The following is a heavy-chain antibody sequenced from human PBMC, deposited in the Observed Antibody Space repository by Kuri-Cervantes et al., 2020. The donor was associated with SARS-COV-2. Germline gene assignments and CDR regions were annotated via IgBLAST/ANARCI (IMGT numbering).Heavy chain of an antibody. CDR2: ISGSGGST. CDR3: AKTGRYYGMDV. Sequence: GESLKISCAASGFTFSSYAMSWVRQAPGKGLEWVSAISGSGGSTYYADSVKGRFTIFRDNSKNTVYLQMNSLRAEDTAVYYCAKTGRYYGMDVWGQGTTVTVSS. D-gene: IGHD3-10*01. V-gene: IGHV3-23*01. CDR1: GFTFSSYA. J-gene: IGHJ6*02.